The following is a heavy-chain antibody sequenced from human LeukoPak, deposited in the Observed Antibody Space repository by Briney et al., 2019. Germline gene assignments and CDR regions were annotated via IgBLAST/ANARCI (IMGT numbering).Heavy chain of an antibody. D-gene: IGHD6-13*01. V-gene: IGHV4-59*01. CDR1: GGSISSYY. J-gene: IGHJ5*02. Sequence: SETLSLTCTVSGGSISSYYWSWIRQPPGKGLEWIGYIYYSGSTNYNPSLKSRVTISVDTSKNQFSLKLSSVTAAGTAVYYCARDTAAPGGWFDPWGQGTLVTVSS. CDR2: IYYSGST. CDR3: ARDTAAPGGWFDP.